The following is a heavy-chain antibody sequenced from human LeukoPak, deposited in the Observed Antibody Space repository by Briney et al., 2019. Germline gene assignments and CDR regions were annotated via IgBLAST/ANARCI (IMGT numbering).Heavy chain of an antibody. CDR3: ARGAYYYED. J-gene: IGHJ4*02. CDR2: ISSSSSTI. V-gene: IGHV3-48*01. CDR1: GFTFSSHS. Sequence: GGSLRLSCAASGFTFSSHSMDWVRQAPGKGLEWVSYISSSSSTIYYADSVKGRFTISRDNAKNSLYLQMNSLRAEDTAVYYCARGAYYYEDWGQGTLVTVSS. D-gene: IGHD3-22*01.